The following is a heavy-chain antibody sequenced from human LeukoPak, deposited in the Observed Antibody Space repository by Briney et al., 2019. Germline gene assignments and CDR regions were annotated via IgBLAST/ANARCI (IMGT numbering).Heavy chain of an antibody. CDR2: INGDGSAT. D-gene: IGHD4-17*01. V-gene: IGHV3-74*01. J-gene: IGHJ4*02. CDR1: GFTLSGHW. Sequence: GGSLRLSCAASGFTLSGHWMYWLRQAPGKGLAWVSRINGDGSATNYAGSMKGRFTISRDNARNIVYLQMNSLREDDTAVFYCARLVSRYGDFDYWGQGTLVTVSS. CDR3: ARLVSRYGDFDY.